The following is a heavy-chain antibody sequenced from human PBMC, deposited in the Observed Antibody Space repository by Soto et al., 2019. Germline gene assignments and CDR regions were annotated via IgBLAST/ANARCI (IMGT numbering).Heavy chain of an antibody. Sequence: QVQLVESGGGLVQPGRSGRLSFEPPGFTFRSNPMNWVGKAPGKGLGWGAVISYDGSNKYYADSVKGRFTISRDNSKNTLYLQMNSLRAEDTAVYYCARDRISSSLYYYYGMDVWGQGTTVTVSS. CDR3: ARDRISSSLYYYYGMDV. CDR1: GFTFRSNP. V-gene: IGHV3-30-3*01. D-gene: IGHD6-13*01. J-gene: IGHJ6*02. CDR2: ISYDGSNK.